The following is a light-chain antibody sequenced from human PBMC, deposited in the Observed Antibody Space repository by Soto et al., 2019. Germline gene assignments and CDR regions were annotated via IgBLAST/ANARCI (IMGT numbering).Light chain of an antibody. V-gene: IGLV2-23*01. CDR2: EGS. CDR1: SSDVGSYNV. Sequence: QFALTQPASVSGSPGQSITISCTGTSSDVGSYNVVSWYQQHPGKAPKLIIYEGSKRPSGVSNRFSGSNSGNTASLTISGLQAEDEADYYCCSYAGSLYVFGTGTKLTVL. J-gene: IGLJ1*01. CDR3: CSYAGSLYV.